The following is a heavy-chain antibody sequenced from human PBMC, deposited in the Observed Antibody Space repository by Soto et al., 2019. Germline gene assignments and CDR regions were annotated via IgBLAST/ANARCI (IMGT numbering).Heavy chain of an antibody. CDR1: GGTFSSYA. V-gene: IGHV1-69*06. Sequence: SVKVSCKASGGTFSSYAISWVRQAPGQGLEWMGGIIPIFGTANYAQKFQGRVTITADKSTSTAYMELSSLRSEDTAVYYCASRPLDIVVVPARYYYYGMDVWGQGTTVTV. D-gene: IGHD2-2*03. CDR2: IIPIFGTA. CDR3: ASRPLDIVVVPARYYYYGMDV. J-gene: IGHJ6*02.